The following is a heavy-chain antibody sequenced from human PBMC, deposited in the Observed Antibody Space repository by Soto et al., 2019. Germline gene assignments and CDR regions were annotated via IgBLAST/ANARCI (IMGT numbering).Heavy chain of an antibody. CDR3: ARRGERGWFGL. Sequence: QVQLQESGPGRVKPSETLSLTCTVSGGSISSYYWNWIRQPPGKGLEWIGNIYYSGSTNYNPSLKSPVTISVDTSKSQFSLKVESVTAAETAMYYCARRGERGWFGLWGHLTLVTVST. J-gene: IGHJ5*02. V-gene: IGHV4-59*08. D-gene: IGHD3-16*01. CDR2: IYYSGST. CDR1: GGSISSYY.